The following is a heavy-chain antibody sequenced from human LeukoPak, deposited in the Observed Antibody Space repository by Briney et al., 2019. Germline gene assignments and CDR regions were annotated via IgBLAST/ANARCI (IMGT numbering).Heavy chain of an antibody. CDR1: GYTFTSYG. CDR3: ARVARYYDSSGYYYNY. J-gene: IGHJ4*02. D-gene: IGHD3-22*01. Sequence: EASVKVSCMASGYTFTSYGISWVRQAPGQGLEWMGWISAYNGNTNYAQKLQGRVTMTTDTSTSTAYMELRSLRSDDTAVYYCARVARYYDSSGYYYNYWGQGTLVTVSS. CDR2: ISAYNGNT. V-gene: IGHV1-18*01.